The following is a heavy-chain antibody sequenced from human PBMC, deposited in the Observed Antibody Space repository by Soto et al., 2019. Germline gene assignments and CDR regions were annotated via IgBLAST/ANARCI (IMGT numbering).Heavy chain of an antibody. CDR3: ASGGNWFDP. CDR1: GGSIRNYY. J-gene: IGHJ5*02. D-gene: IGHD3-16*01. CDR2: MYYNGNI. V-gene: IGHV4-59*01. Sequence: SETLSLTCNVSGGSIRNYYWTWVRQSPEKGLEWIGYMYYNGNINYNPSLKSRVTISIDTSKNQFSLTLKSVTAADTAVYYCASGGNWFDPWGQGVLVTVS.